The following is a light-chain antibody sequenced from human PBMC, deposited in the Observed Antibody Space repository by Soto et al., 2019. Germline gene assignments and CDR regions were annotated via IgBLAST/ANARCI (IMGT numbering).Light chain of an antibody. CDR2: LGS. CDR3: MQALQTPT. Sequence: DIVMTQSPLSLPVTHAEPASVSCWSSQSLLHSNGYNYLDWYLQKPGQSPQLLIYLGSNRASGVPDRFSGGGSGTDFTLKISRVEAEDVGVYYCMQALQTPTFCQGTRLEIK. V-gene: IGKV2-28*01. CDR1: QSLLHSNGYNY. J-gene: IGKJ5*01.